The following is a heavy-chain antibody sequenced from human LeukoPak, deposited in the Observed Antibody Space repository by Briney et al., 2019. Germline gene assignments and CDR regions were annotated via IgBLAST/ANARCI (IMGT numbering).Heavy chain of an antibody. CDR3: AKVQRDFVVVVAATRDYYYYGMDV. Sequence: QPGVSLRLSCVASGFTFSTYAMSWVRQAPGKGLEWVSAISGSGGSTYYADSVKGRFTISRDNSKNTLYLQMNSLRAEDTAVYYCAKVQRDFVVVVAATRDYYYYGMDVWGQGTTVTVCS. D-gene: IGHD2-15*01. CDR2: ISGSGGST. V-gene: IGHV3-23*01. CDR1: GFTFSTYA. J-gene: IGHJ6*02.